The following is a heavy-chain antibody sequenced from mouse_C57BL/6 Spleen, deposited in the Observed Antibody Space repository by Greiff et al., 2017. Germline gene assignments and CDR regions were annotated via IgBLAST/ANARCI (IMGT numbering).Heavy chain of an antibody. D-gene: IGHD2-1*01. CDR2: ISYDGSN. CDR3: ARDYGNYYFDY. V-gene: IGHV3-6*01. Sequence: ESGPGLVKPSQSLSLTCSVTGYSITSGYYWNWIRQFPGNKLEWMGYISYDGSNNYNPSLKNRISITRDTSKNQFFLKLNSVTTEDTATYYCARDYGNYYFDYGGQGTTLTVSS. J-gene: IGHJ2*01. CDR1: GYSITSGYY.